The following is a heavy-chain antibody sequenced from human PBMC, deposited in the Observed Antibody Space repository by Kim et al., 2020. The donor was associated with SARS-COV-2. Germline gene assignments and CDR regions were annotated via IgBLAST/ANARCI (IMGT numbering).Heavy chain of an antibody. Sequence: SETLSLTCTVSGGSISSSSYYWGWIRQPPGKGLEWIGSIYYSGSTYYNPSLKSRVTISVDTSKNQFSLKLSSVTAADTAVYYCARSDQWLTPTPTTYLDYWGQGTLVTVSS. CDR1: GGSISSSSYY. D-gene: IGHD3-22*01. CDR2: IYYSGST. CDR3: ARSDQWLTPTPTTYLDY. J-gene: IGHJ4*02. V-gene: IGHV4-39*01.